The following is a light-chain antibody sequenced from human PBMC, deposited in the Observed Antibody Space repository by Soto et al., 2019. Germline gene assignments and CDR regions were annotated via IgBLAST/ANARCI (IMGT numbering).Light chain of an antibody. CDR3: QKYSSVPV. CDR2: AAS. J-gene: IGKJ3*01. Sequence: DIQMTQSPTSLSASVGDRVTITCRASQGIRNCVAWYQQKPGKAPKLLIYAASTLQSGVASRFSGSGSGTDFTLTINSLQPEDVATYSCQKYSSVPVFGPGTKVEIK. CDR1: QGIRNC. V-gene: IGKV1-27*01.